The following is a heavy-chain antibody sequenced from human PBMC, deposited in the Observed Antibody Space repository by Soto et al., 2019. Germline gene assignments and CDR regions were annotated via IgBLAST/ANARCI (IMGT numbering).Heavy chain of an antibody. CDR2: IWYDGSNK. J-gene: IGHJ4*02. V-gene: IGHV3-33*01. CDR3: ARGAPVYEVGLGFGYFDY. CDR1: GFTFSSYG. D-gene: IGHD3-10*01. Sequence: GGSLRLFCAASGFTFSSYGMHWVRQAPGKGLEWVAVIWYDGSNKYYADSVKGRFTISRDNSKNTLYLQMNSLRAEDTAVYYCARGAPVYEVGLGFGYFDYWGQGTLVTVSS.